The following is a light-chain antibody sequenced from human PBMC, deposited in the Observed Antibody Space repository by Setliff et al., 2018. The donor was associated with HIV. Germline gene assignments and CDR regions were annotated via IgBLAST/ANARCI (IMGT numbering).Light chain of an antibody. J-gene: IGLJ1*01. V-gene: IGLV2-14*03. CDR2: DVR. Sequence: QSALTQPASVSGSPGQSITISCTGTSSDIGAYNYVSWYQQHPGKAPKVMIYDVRKRPSGVSNRFSGSKSGNPASLTISGLQAEDEAAYYCSSYVNINTLVFGTGTKGTVL. CDR3: SSYVNINTLV. CDR1: SSDIGAYNY.